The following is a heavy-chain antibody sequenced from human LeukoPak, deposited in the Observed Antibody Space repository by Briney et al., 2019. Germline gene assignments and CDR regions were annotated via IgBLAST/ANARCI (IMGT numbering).Heavy chain of an antibody. D-gene: IGHD3-3*01. CDR1: GGSFSGYY. CDR2: INHSGST. Sequence: SETLSLTCAVYGGSFSGYYWSWIRQPPGKGLEWIGEINHSGSTNYNTSLKSRVNISVDTSKNQFSLKLSSVTAADTAVYYCARGESGYYYWGKGTLVTVSS. J-gene: IGHJ4*02. V-gene: IGHV4-34*01. CDR3: ARGESGYYY.